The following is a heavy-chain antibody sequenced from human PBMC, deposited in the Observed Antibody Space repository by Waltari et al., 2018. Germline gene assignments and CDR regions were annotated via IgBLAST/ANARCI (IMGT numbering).Heavy chain of an antibody. CDR3: SRVSYSGGDEGDY. V-gene: IGHV4-38-2*01. D-gene: IGHD2-21*02. CDR1: GYSISSGYY. CDR2: TNHSGST. Sequence: QVQLQESGPGLVKPSETLSLTCAVSGYSISSGYYWGWIRQPPGKWLEWIGSTNHSGSTYYNPSLKSRVTISVDTSKNQFSLKLSSVTASDTAVYYCSRVSYSGGDEGDYWGQGTLVTVSS. J-gene: IGHJ4*02.